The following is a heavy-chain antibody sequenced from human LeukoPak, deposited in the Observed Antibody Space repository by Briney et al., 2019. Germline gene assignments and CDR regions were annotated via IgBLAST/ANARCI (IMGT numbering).Heavy chain of an antibody. V-gene: IGHV1-2*02. CDR3: ARLAIPRSAPGRFDP. Sequence: ASVKVSCKASGYTFTGYYTHWVRQAPGQGLEWMGWINPNSGGTNYAQKFQGRVTMTRDTSISTAYMELSRLRSDDTAVYYCARLAIPRSAPGRFDPWGQGTLVTVSS. CDR1: GYTFTGYY. J-gene: IGHJ5*02. CDR2: INPNSGGT.